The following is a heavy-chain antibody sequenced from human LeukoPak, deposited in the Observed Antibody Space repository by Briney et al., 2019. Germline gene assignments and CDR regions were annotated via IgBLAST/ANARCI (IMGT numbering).Heavy chain of an antibody. Sequence: PGGSLRLSCAASGFTFSSYAMHWVRQAPGKGLEWVAVISYDGSNKYYADSVKGRFTISRDNSKNTLYLQVNSLRAEDTAVYYCARAPYFRTVIVGAIGYWGQGTLVTVSS. CDR2: ISYDGSNK. CDR1: GFTFSSYA. V-gene: IGHV3-30*04. CDR3: ARAPYFRTVIVGAIGY. D-gene: IGHD1-26*01. J-gene: IGHJ4*02.